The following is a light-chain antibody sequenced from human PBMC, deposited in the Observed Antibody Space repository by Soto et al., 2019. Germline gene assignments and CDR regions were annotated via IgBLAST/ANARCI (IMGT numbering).Light chain of an antibody. CDR3: HQSYRIPWT. Sequence: DIRMTQSPSSLSASVGDRVTITCRASQTILSYLNWYQQKPGQAPKVLIYAASTLQSGVPSRFSGSGSGTDFTLTISSLQPEDFATYYCHQSYRIPWTFGQGTKVENK. J-gene: IGKJ1*01. V-gene: IGKV1-39*01. CDR2: AAS. CDR1: QTILSY.